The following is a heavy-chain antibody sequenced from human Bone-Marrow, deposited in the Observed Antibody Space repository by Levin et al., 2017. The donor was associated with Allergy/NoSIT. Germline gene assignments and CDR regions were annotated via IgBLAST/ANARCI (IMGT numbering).Heavy chain of an antibody. CDR3: ANRHGSSLKY. CDR2: ISYDGSNK. CDR1: GFTFSSYG. D-gene: IGHD6-13*01. J-gene: IGHJ4*02. V-gene: IGHV3-30*18. Sequence: AGGSLRLSCAASGFTFSSYGMHWVRQAPGKGLEWVAVISYDGSNKYYADSVKGRFTISRDNSKNTLYLQMDSLRAEDTAVYYCANRHGSSLKYWGQGTLVTVSS.